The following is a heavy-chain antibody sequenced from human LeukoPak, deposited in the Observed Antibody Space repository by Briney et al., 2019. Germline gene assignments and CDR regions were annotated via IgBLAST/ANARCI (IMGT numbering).Heavy chain of an antibody. CDR3: ATEVVGYGDVHYFDS. Sequence: ASVKLSCKISGYTLTEVSMHWVRQAPGKGLEWLGGFDPADGEPIYAQKFQGRVTMSEDTSTDTAYMDLSGLRSEDTAVYYCATEVVGYGDVHYFDSWGQGTLVTVSS. J-gene: IGHJ4*02. D-gene: IGHD4-17*01. CDR2: FDPADGEP. CDR1: GYTLTEVS. V-gene: IGHV1-24*01.